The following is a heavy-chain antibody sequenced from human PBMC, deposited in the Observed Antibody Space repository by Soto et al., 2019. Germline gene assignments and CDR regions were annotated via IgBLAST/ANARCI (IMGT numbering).Heavy chain of an antibody. J-gene: IGHJ6*03. Sequence: QVQLVESGGGAVQPGRSLRLSCTASAFTLRSYGMHWVRQAPGKGLEWVAVISHDGGNKYYADSVRGRFTISRDNSKNMIYLQMNSLRAEDTAVYYCAKDSASAAGTFFDYYYYMDVWGKGTTVTVSS. CDR3: AKDSASAAGTFFDYYYYMDV. CDR1: AFTLRSYG. CDR2: ISHDGGNK. D-gene: IGHD6-13*01. V-gene: IGHV3-30*18.